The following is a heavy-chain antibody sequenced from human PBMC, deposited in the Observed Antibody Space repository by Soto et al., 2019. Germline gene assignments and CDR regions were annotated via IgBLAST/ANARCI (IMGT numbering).Heavy chain of an antibody. J-gene: IGHJ5*02. V-gene: IGHV4-4*07. D-gene: IGHD3-3*01. CDR1: GGSISSYY. CDR3: ARGGQGTISDFPAFDP. CDR2: IYTSGST. Sequence: PSETLSLTCTVSGGSISSYYWSWIRQPAGKGLEWIGRIYTSGSTNYNPSLKSRVTMSVDTSKNQFSLKLSSVTAADTAVYYCARGGQGTISDFPAFDPWGQGTLVTVSS.